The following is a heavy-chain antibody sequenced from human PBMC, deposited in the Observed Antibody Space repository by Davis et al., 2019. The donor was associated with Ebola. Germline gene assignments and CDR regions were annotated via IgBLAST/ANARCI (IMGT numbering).Heavy chain of an antibody. CDR1: GFTFSSYG. V-gene: IGHV3-30*18. CDR2: ISYDGSNK. Sequence: PGGSLRLSCAASGFTFSSYGMHWVRQAPGKGLEWVAVISYDGSNKYYADSVKGRFTISRDNSKNTLYLQMNSLRAEDTAVYYCAKDGIRSSSWSYYYYMDVWGKGTTVTVSS. J-gene: IGHJ6*03. D-gene: IGHD6-13*01. CDR3: AKDGIRSSSWSYYYYMDV.